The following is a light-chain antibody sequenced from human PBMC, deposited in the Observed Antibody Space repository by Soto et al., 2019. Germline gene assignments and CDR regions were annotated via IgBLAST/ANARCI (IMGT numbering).Light chain of an antibody. CDR2: GAS. V-gene: IGKV3-20*01. J-gene: IGKJ1*01. Sequence: EILMTQSPATLSVSPGERVTLSCRASQSVSSDLAWYQQKPGQAPRLLIYGASRRATGIPDRFTGSGSGTDFTLTISRLEPEDFAVYYCQQYVSSPWAFGQGTKVDIK. CDR1: QSVSSD. CDR3: QQYVSSPWA.